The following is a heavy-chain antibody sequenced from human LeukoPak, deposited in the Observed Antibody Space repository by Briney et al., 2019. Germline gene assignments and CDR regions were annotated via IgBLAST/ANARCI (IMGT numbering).Heavy chain of an antibody. V-gene: IGHV3-48*03. Sequence: GGSLRLSCAASGLTFSSYEMNWVRQAPGKGLEWVSYISSSGSTIFYADSVRGRFTISRDNAKNSLYLQMNSLRAEDTAVYYCARLYSSSSGLRASDYWGQGTLVTVSS. CDR3: ARLYSSSSGLRASDY. CDR1: GLTFSSYE. J-gene: IGHJ4*02. CDR2: ISSSGSTI. D-gene: IGHD6-6*01.